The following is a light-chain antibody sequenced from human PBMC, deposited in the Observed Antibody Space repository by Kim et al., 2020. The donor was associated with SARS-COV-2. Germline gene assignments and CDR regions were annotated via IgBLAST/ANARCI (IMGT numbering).Light chain of an antibody. Sequence: DIQMTQSPSSLSASVGDRVTITCRASQDTSTYLNWYQQKPGKAPKLLIFDASNLETGVPSRFTGSGSGTDFTFSIRTLLPEDVGTYYCQHYDHLPPFTFGGGTKVDIK. CDR3: QHYDHLPPFT. V-gene: IGKV1-33*01. CDR2: DAS. CDR1: QDTSTY. J-gene: IGKJ4*01.